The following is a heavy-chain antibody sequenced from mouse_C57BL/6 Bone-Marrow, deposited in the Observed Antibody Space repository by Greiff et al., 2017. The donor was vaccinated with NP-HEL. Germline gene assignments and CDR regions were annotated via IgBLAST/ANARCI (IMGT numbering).Heavy chain of an antibody. J-gene: IGHJ2*01. Sequence: QVHVKQSGAELARPGASVKLSCKASGYTFTSYGISWVKQRTGQGLEWIGEIYPRSGNTYYNEKFKGKATLTADKSSSTAYMELRSLTSEDSAVYFCAKNCQYYFDYWGQGTTLTVSS. CDR2: IYPRSGNT. V-gene: IGHV1-81*01. D-gene: IGHD4-1*01. CDR3: AKNCQYYFDY. CDR1: GYTFTSYG.